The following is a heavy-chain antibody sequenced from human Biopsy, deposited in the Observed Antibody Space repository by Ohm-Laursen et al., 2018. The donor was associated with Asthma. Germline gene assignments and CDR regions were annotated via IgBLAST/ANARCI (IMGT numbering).Heavy chain of an antibody. D-gene: IGHD6-19*01. CDR1: GFTVSRDH. Sequence: SLRLSCAASGFTVSRDHMVWARQAPGKGLEWGSVIYSGGTSHTADSVRGRFTISRDFSKNTLHLQMHSLRVEDTAVYYCARGDSSGWSHYYFDYWGQGTLVTVSS. J-gene: IGHJ4*02. V-gene: IGHV3-53*01. CDR3: ARGDSSGWSHYYFDY. CDR2: IYSGGTS.